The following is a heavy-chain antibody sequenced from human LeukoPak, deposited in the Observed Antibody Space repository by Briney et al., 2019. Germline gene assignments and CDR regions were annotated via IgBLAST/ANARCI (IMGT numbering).Heavy chain of an antibody. CDR1: GGSISGSKW. Sequence: SETLSLTCAVSGGSISGSKWWNWVRPPPGKGLEWIGEIYHNGNTNYNPSLKSRVTISLDKSKNQFSLKLNSVTAADTAVYYCARDVANNASSWWGRDYFYMDVWGKGTTVTVSS. V-gene: IGHV4-4*02. CDR3: ARDVANNASSWWGRDYFYMDV. D-gene: IGHD6-13*01. J-gene: IGHJ6*03. CDR2: IYHNGNT.